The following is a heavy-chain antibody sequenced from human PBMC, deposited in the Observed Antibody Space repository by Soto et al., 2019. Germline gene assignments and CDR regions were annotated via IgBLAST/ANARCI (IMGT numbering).Heavy chain of an antibody. CDR1: GGSISSYY. V-gene: IGHV4-59*01. CDR3: AREYTPMAYKRFDT. D-gene: IGHD2-2*02. Sequence: PSETLSLTCTVSGGSISSYYWSWIRQPPGKGLEWIGYIYYNGSTNYNPSLKSRVTISVDTSKNQFSLKLRSVTAPDTAVYYCAREYTPMAYKRFDTWRQGTLVIFSS. J-gene: IGHJ5*02. CDR2: IYYNGST.